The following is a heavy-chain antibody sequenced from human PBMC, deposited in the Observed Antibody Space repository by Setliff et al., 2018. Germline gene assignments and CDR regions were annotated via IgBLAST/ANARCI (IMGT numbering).Heavy chain of an antibody. CDR2: IGGGST. Sequence: GGSLRLSCAASGFTVSSNEMSWVRQAPGKGLEWVSSIGGGSTYYADSREGRFIISRDNSRNTLHLQMNSLTAEDTAVYYCKRIPLFIVVVPAAMDGVATLDYWGQGTLVTVSS. CDR3: KRIPLFIVVVPAAMDGVATLDY. J-gene: IGHJ4*02. D-gene: IGHD2-2*01. CDR1: GFTVSSNE. V-gene: IGHV3-66*01.